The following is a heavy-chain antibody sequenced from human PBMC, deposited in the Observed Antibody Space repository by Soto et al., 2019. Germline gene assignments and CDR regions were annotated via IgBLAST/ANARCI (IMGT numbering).Heavy chain of an antibody. CDR2: IWYDGSNK. J-gene: IGHJ4*02. V-gene: IGHV3-33*01. Sequence: SLRLSCAASGFTFSSYGMHWVRQAPGKGLEWVAVIWYDGSNKYYADSVKGRFTISRDNSKNTLYLQMNSLRAEDTAVYYRARDGWFFTMVRGVLIDYWGQGTLVTVSS. D-gene: IGHD3-10*01. CDR1: GFTFSSYG. CDR3: ARDGWFFTMVRGVLIDY.